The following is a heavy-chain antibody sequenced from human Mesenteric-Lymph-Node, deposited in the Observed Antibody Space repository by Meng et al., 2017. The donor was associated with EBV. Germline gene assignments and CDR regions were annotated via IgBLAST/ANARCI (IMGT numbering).Heavy chain of an antibody. D-gene: IGHD2-15*01. V-gene: IGHV4-61*01. CDR1: GDSVNDVNYY. Sequence: QGQLQESGPGLVKPSEALSLTCTVSGDSVNDVNYYWSWIRQPPGKGLEWIAYIYYSGSTNFNPSLKSRAAISVDTSKNQFSLRLSSVTAADTAVYYCARTGRCSGDSCYYNWFDPWGQGTLVTVPS. J-gene: IGHJ5*02. CDR3: ARTGRCSGDSCYYNWFDP. CDR2: IYYSGST.